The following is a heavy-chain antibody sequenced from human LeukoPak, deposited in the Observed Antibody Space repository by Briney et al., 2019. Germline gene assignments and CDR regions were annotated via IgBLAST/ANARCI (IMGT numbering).Heavy chain of an antibody. Sequence: GGSLRLSCAASGLTFSDYYMSWIRQAPGKGLEWVSYISSSGSTIYYADSVKGRFTISRDNAKNSLYLQMNSLRAEDTAVYYCARDSQGIAARSYFDYWGQGTLVTVSS. CDR1: GLTFSDYY. CDR2: ISSSGSTI. V-gene: IGHV3-11*04. J-gene: IGHJ4*02. CDR3: ARDSQGIAARSYFDY. D-gene: IGHD6-6*01.